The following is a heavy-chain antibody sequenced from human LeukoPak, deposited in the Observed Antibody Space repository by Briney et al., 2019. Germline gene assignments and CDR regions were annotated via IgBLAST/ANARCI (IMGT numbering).Heavy chain of an antibody. CDR1: GFSLNASGMC. J-gene: IGHJ4*02. Sequence: PGPALVKPTQTLTLTCTFSGFSLNASGMCVSWIRQPPGKALEWLARIDWDDDTYYSTSLNTRLTISEDTSKNQVVLTMTNMDPVDTATYYCARMNRGNYFDYWGQGTLVTVSS. CDR3: ARMNRGNYFDY. V-gene: IGHV2-70*11. CDR2: IDWDDDT. D-gene: IGHD7-27*01.